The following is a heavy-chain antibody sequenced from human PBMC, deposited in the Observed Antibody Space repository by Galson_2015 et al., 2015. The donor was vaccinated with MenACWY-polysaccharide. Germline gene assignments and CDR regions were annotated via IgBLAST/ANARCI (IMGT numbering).Heavy chain of an antibody. D-gene: IGHD6-13*01. CDR2: ITWHSNTI. CDR1: GFTFDDYA. Sequence: SLRLSCAGSGFTFDDYAMHWVRQAPGKGLEWVSGITWHSNTIGYADSVKGRFSVSRDSAKNSLYLQMNSLRLEDTAFYYCARSRAAGGTLFYMDVWGKGTTVTVSS. J-gene: IGHJ6*03. V-gene: IGHV3-9*01. CDR3: ARSRAAGGTLFYMDV.